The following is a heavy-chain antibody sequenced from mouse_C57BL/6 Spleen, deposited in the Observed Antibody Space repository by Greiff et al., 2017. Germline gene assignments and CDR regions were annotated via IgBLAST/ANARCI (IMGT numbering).Heavy chain of an antibody. Sequence: QVQLQQSGAELVKPGASVKMSCKASGYTFTSYWITWVKQRPGQGLEWIGDIYPGSGSTNYNEKFKSKATLTVDTSSSTAYMQLSSLTSEDSAVYYCARERAYGSSVFPYYAMDYWGQGTSVTVSS. CDR3: ARERAYGSSVFPYYAMDY. J-gene: IGHJ4*01. D-gene: IGHD1-1*01. CDR2: IYPGSGST. CDR1: GYTFTSYW. V-gene: IGHV1-55*01.